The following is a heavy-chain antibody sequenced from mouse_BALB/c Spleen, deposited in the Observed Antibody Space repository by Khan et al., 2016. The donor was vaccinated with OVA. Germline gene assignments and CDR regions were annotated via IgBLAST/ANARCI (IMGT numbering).Heavy chain of an antibody. J-gene: IGHJ3*01. CDR2: ISTGDTT. V-gene: IGHV5-6-5*01. Sequence: EVKLVESGGGLVKPGGSLKVSCAASGFTFSNYAMSWVRQTPEKRLEWVASISTGDTTYYPDSVKGRFTISRDNARNILYLQMSSLRSDDTAMYYCARNYWFVYWGQGTLVTVSA. CDR1: GFTFSNYA. CDR3: ARNYWFVY. D-gene: IGHD1-3*01.